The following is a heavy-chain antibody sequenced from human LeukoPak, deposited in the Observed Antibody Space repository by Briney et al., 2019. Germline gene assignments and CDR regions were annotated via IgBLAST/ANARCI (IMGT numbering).Heavy chain of an antibody. Sequence: GGSLRLSCAASGFTFDDYAMHWVRQAPGKGLEWVSGISWNSGSIGYADSVKGRFTISRDNAKNSLYLQMNSLRAEDTALYYCAKDIIPGSMVRGVNYGMDVWGQGTTVTVSS. D-gene: IGHD3-10*01. J-gene: IGHJ6*02. CDR2: ISWNSGSI. V-gene: IGHV3-9*01. CDR3: AKDIIPGSMVRGVNYGMDV. CDR1: GFTFDDYA.